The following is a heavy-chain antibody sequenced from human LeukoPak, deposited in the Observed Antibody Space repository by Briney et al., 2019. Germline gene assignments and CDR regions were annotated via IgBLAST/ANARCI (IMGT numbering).Heavy chain of an antibody. V-gene: IGHV3-48*04. CDR3: ARGSIRAFDY. J-gene: IGHJ4*02. Sequence: GGSLRLSCAASGFTFSTHNMNWVRQAPGKGLEWVSYISSSSSTIYYADYVQGRFTVSRDNSKNTLYLQMNSLRAEDTAMYYCARGSIRAFDYWGQGTLVTVSS. CDR1: GFTFSTHN. CDR2: ISSSSSTI.